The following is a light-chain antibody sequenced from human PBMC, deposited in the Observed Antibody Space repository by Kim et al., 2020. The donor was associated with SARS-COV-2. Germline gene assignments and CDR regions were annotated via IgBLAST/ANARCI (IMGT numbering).Light chain of an antibody. CDR1: QSISSY. Sequence: LSPGERATLSCRASQSISSYLAWYQQKPGQAPRVLIYDASNRATGIPARFSGSGSGTDFTLTISSLEPEDFAVYYCQQRGNWPITFGQGTRLEIK. CDR2: DAS. J-gene: IGKJ5*01. CDR3: QQRGNWPIT. V-gene: IGKV3-11*01.